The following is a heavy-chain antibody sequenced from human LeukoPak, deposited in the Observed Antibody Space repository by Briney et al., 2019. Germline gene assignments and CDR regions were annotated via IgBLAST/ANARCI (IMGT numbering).Heavy chain of an antibody. V-gene: IGHV4-38-2*01. J-gene: IGHJ4*02. CDR2: IYHSGST. D-gene: IGHD3-3*01. Sequence: SETLSLTCAVSGYSISSGYYWGWIRQPPGKGLEWIGSIYHSGSTYYNPSLKSRVTISVDTSKNQFSLKLSSVTAADTAVYYCARGLGRSVDYWGQGTLVTVSS. CDR1: GYSISSGYY. CDR3: ARGLGRSVDY.